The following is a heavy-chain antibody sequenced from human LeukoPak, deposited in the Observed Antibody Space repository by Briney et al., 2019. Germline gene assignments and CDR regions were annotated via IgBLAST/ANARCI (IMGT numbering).Heavy chain of an antibody. V-gene: IGHV3-64*01. J-gene: IGHJ4*02. CDR2: ISSNGGST. CDR3: ARVRLSGNYFFDY. D-gene: IGHD1-26*01. Sequence: PGGSLRLSCAASGFTFSSYAMHWVRQAPGKGLEYVSAISSNGGSTYYANSVKGRFTISRDNSKNTLYLQMGSLRAEDMAVYYCARVRLSGNYFFDYWGQGTLVTVSS. CDR1: GFTFSSYA.